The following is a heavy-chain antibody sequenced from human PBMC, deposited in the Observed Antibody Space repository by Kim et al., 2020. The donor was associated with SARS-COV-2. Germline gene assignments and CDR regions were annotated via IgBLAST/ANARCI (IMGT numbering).Heavy chain of an antibody. V-gene: IGHV3-30*18. CDR2: ISYDGSNK. CDR3: AKDPQNVLLWFGSPWADY. J-gene: IGHJ4*02. Sequence: GGSLRLSCAASGFTFSSYGMHWVRQAPGKGLEWVAVISYDGSNKYYADSVKGRFTISRDNSKNTLYLQMNSLRAEDTAVYYCAKDPQNVLLWFGSPWADYWGQGTLVTVSS. CDR1: GFTFSSYG. D-gene: IGHD3-10*01.